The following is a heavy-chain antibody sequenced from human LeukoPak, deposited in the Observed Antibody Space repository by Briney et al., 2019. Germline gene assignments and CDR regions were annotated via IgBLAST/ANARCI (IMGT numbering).Heavy chain of an antibody. J-gene: IGHJ5*02. CDR3: ARRYCSGGNCSPGWFDP. CDR1: GGSISTYY. D-gene: IGHD2-15*01. CDR2: IYYSGNA. V-gene: IGHV4-59*08. Sequence: PSETLSLTCTVSGGSISTYYWSWIRQPPGKGLEWIGYIYYSGNAYYNPPLKSRVTISVDTSKNPFSLKLSSVTAADTAVYYCARRYCSGGNCSPGWFDPWGQGTLVTVSS.